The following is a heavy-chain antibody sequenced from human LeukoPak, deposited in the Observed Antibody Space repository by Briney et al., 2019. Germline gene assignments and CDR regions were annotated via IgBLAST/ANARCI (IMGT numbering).Heavy chain of an antibody. CDR3: ARHRATVTTPFDF. CDR2: INPNSGGT. CDR1: GYTFTAYY. J-gene: IGHJ4*02. V-gene: IGHV1-2*02. D-gene: IGHD4-11*01. Sequence: ASVKVSCKASGYTFTAYYMHWVRQAPGQGLEWMGWINPNSGGTNYAQKFQGRVTMTRDTSISTAYMDLGRLTSDDTAVYYCARHRATVTTPFDFWGQGTLVTVSS.